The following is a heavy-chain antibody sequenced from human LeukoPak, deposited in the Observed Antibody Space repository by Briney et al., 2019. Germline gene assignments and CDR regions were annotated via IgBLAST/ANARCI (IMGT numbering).Heavy chain of an antibody. J-gene: IGHJ3*02. CDR3: ARYGLLGISEINGFDN. V-gene: IGHV4-4*02. CDR2: IYHSGST. CDR1: GGSISSSNW. D-gene: IGHD2-15*01. Sequence: SETLSLTCAVSGGSISSSNWWSWVRQPPGKGLEWIGEIYHSGSTNYNPSLKSRVTISVDKSKNQFSLKLSSVTAADTAVYYCARYGLLGISEINGFDNWGQGTMVTVSS.